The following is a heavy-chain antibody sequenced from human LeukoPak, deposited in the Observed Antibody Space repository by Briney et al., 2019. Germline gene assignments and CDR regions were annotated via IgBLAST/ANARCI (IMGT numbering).Heavy chain of an antibody. Sequence: GGSLRLSCAASGFTFSSSAMSWVRQAPGKGLEWVSAISNNGGYTYYADSVQGRFTISRDNSKNTLYLQMNSLRAEDTAVYYCARDALSDGFLEWFFDYWGQGTLVTVSS. D-gene: IGHD3-3*01. V-gene: IGHV3-23*01. CDR2: ISNNGGYT. CDR1: GFTFSSSA. J-gene: IGHJ4*02. CDR3: ARDALSDGFLEWFFDY.